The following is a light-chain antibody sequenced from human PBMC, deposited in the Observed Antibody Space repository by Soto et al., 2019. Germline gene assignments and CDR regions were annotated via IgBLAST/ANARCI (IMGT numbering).Light chain of an antibody. CDR1: QSVSSSY. CDR2: GAS. V-gene: IGKV3-20*01. Sequence: IVLTQSPGTLSLSPGERATLSCRTSQSVSSSYLAWYQHKPGQAPRLLIYGASSRATGIPDRFSGSGSGTDFSLTISRLEPEDFAVYYCQQYGSSPPITFGQGTRLEIK. J-gene: IGKJ5*01. CDR3: QQYGSSPPIT.